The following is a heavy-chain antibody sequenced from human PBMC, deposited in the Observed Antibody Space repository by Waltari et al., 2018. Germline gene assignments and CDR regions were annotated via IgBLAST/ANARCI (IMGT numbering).Heavy chain of an antibody. CDR1: GSTYSMYW. D-gene: IGHD4-17*01. CDR3: ARGARRTTVTTGWWYFDL. J-gene: IGHJ2*01. V-gene: IGHV3-74*01. CDR2: SNSDGSST. Sequence: EVQLVESGGGLVQPGGSLRLSSADTGSTYSMYWLQGVSQAPGKGLVWVSRSNSDGSSTSYADSVKGRFTISKDNAKNTVYLQMNSLRAEDTAIYYCARGARRTTVTTGWWYFDLWGRGTLVTVSS.